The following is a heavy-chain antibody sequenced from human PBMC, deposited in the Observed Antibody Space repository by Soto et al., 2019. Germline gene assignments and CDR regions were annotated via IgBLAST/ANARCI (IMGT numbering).Heavy chain of an antibody. V-gene: IGHV1-3*01. J-gene: IGHJ4*02. D-gene: IGHD5-18*01. Sequence: QVQLVQSGAEVKKPGASVKVSCKASGFTFTSYAMHWVRQAPGQRLEWMGWINAGNGNTKYSQKFQGRVTITRDTSASTVYMELSSLRSDDTAVYYCSRESGYSYGFALDYWGQGTLVTVSS. CDR3: SRESGYSYGFALDY. CDR2: INAGNGNT. CDR1: GFTFTSYA.